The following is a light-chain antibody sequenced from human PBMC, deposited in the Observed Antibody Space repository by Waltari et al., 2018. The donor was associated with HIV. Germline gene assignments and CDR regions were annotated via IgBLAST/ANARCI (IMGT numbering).Light chain of an antibody. CDR3: QQYEASPPMYT. V-gene: IGKV3-20*01. CDR2: DAS. CDR1: QTNNSNY. Sequence: EPAFTQSPGTLSLSSGERATLSCRASQTNNSNYIAWYQHKPALPPTPLIYDASPRAPGIPDRFSGGGSGTDFTLTISILEPEDFAIYFCQQYEASPPMYTFGQGTRLEV. J-gene: IGKJ2*01.